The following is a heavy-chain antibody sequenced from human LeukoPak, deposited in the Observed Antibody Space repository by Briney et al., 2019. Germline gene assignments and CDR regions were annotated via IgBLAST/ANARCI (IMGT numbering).Heavy chain of an antibody. V-gene: IGHV4-34*01. CDR1: GGSFSGYY. J-gene: IGHJ4*02. CDR3: ASYSGYEYFDY. CDR2: INHSGST. D-gene: IGHD5-12*01. Sequence: KPSETPSLICAVYGGSFSGYYWSWIRQPPGKGLEWIGEINHSGSTNYNPSLKSRVTISVDTSKNQFSLKLSSVTAADTAVYYCASYSGYEYFDYWGQGTLVTVSS.